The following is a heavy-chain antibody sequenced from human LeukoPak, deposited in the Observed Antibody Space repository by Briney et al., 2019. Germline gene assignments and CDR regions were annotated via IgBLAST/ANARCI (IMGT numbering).Heavy chain of an antibody. CDR1: GGSISSYY. CDR2: IYTSGST. Sequence: SETLSLTCTVSGGSISSYYWSWIRQPAGKGLEWIGRIYTSGSTNYNPSLKSRVTMSVDTSKNQFSLKLSSVTAADTAVYYCARDYDILTGDSQLDYWGQGTLVTVSS. V-gene: IGHV4-4*07. D-gene: IGHD3-9*01. J-gene: IGHJ4*02. CDR3: ARDYDILTGDSQLDY.